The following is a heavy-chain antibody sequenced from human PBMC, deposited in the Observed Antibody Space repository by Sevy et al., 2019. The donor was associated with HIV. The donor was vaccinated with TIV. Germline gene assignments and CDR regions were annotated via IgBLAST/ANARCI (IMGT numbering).Heavy chain of an antibody. Sequence: GGSLRLSCAAFGFTFSSYWMSWVRQAPGKGLEWVATIKQDGSEKYYVDSVKGRFTISRDNVKNSLYLQMNSLRAEDTAVYYCARDAPHYYGSGSLHLRYFDYWGQGTLVTVSS. CDR1: GFTFSSYW. V-gene: IGHV3-7*03. CDR3: ARDAPHYYGSGSLHLRYFDY. D-gene: IGHD3-10*01. J-gene: IGHJ4*02. CDR2: IKQDGSEK.